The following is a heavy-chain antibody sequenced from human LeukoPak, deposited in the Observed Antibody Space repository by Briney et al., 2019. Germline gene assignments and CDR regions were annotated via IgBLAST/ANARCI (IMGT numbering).Heavy chain of an antibody. CDR2: INPDSGGT. D-gene: IGHD6-13*01. V-gene: IGHV1-2*02. CDR3: ARGGSSSWRDYYYYMDV. CDR1: GYTFTSYG. Sequence: ASVKVSCKASGYTFTSYGISWVRQAPGQGLEWMGWINPDSGGTNYAQKFQGRVTMTRDTSISTAYMELSRLRSDDTAVYYCARGGSSSWRDYYYYMDVWGKGTTVTISS. J-gene: IGHJ6*03.